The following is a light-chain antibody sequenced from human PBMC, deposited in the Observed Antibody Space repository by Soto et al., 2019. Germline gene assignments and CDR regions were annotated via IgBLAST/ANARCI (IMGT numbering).Light chain of an antibody. CDR1: QSVSSSY. CDR2: GAS. Sequence: IVLTQSPGTLSLSPGERATLSCRASQSVSSSYLAWYQQKPGQAPRLLIYGASSRATGIPDRFSGSGSGTDFTLTISRLEPEDFAVYFCQQYGNSQTFGQGTKV. V-gene: IGKV3-20*01. CDR3: QQYGNSQT. J-gene: IGKJ1*01.